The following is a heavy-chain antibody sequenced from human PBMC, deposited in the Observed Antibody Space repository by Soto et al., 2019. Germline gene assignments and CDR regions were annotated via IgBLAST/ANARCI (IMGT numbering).Heavy chain of an antibody. CDR1: GFTFSSYG. V-gene: IGHV3-30*03. D-gene: IGHD3-10*01. CDR2: ISYDGSNK. CDR3: ARDTLPRDFGLGWDV. Sequence: GGSLRLSCAASGFTFSSYGMHWVRQAPGKGLEWVAVISYDGSNKYYADSVKGRFTISRDNSKNSLYLQMTSLRAEDAAVYYCARDTLPRDFGLGWDVWGQGTTVTVSS. J-gene: IGHJ6*02.